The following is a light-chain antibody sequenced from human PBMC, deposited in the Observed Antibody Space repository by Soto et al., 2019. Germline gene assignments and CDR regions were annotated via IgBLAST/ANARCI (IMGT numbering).Light chain of an antibody. V-gene: IGKV3-15*01. J-gene: IGKJ1*01. Sequence: EIEMTQSPATLSVSPGERATLSCRSSQSVGRKLAWYQQKPGQAPRLLIYDASNRAMGVPARFSGSGSGTEFTLTISSLQSEDVAVYQRQQYDIWPPWTFGQGTKVEI. CDR1: QSVGRK. CDR3: QQYDIWPPWT. CDR2: DAS.